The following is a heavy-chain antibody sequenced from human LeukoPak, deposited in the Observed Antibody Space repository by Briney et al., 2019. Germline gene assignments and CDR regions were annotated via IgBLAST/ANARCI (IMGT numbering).Heavy chain of an antibody. D-gene: IGHD6-13*01. V-gene: IGHV3-48*04. J-gene: IGHJ4*02. Sequence: GGSLRFSCAASGFTFSRYSMNWVRQAPGTGLEWVSYISSITGTKYYADSVKGRFTISRDNAKNSLYLQMNSLRVEDTAVYYCARDYTTAAAGTDYWGQGTLVTVSS. CDR3: ARDYTTAAAGTDY. CDR1: GFTFSRYS. CDR2: ISSITGTK.